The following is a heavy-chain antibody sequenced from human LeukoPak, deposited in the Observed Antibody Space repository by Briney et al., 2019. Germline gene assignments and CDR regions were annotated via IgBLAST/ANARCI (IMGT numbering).Heavy chain of an antibody. V-gene: IGHV4-39*01. J-gene: IGHJ3*02. CDR2: IYYSGST. CDR3: ATHPSGITGTTSTRGYDAFDI. Sequence: PSETLSLTCTVPGGSISSSSYYWGWIRQPPGKGLEWIGSIYYSGSTYYNPSLKSRVTISVDTSKNQFSLKLSSVTAADTAVYYCATHPSGITGTTSTRGYDAFDIWGQGTMVTVSS. CDR1: GGSISSSSYY. D-gene: IGHD1-20*01.